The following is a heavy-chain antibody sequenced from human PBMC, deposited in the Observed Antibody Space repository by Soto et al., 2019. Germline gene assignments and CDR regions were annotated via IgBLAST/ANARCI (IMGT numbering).Heavy chain of an antibody. CDR1: GGYFSSDSFI. CDR2: IYYSGTT. D-gene: IGHD1-26*01. V-gene: IGHV4-31*03. Sequence: QVQLEESGPGLVKPSQTLSLTCSVSGGYFSSDSFIWSWVRQFPGKGLEWIGYIYYSGTTYYNPSLRSRVIMSVDTSKNQCSLKLSSVTAADTAVYYCARDHKWDGMDGWGQGTTVTVSS. CDR3: ARDHKWDGMDG. J-gene: IGHJ6*02.